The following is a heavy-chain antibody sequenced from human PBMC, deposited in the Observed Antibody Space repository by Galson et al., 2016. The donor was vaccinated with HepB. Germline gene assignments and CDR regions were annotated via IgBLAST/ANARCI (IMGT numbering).Heavy chain of an antibody. Sequence: ETLSLTCEVSGGSIMSDNWWSWVRQAPGKGLEWVANIKQDGSEKYYVDSVKGRFTISRDNAKNSLYLQMNSLRAEDTAVYYCAQYYYDSSGYVEYFQNWGQGSRVTVSS. CDR1: GGSIMSDNW. V-gene: IGHV3-7*03. D-gene: IGHD3-22*01. CDR3: AQYYYDSSGYVEYFQN. CDR2: IKQDGSEK. J-gene: IGHJ1*01.